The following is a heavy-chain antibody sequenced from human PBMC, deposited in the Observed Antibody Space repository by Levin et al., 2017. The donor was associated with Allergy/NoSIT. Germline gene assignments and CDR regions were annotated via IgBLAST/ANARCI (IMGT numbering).Heavy chain of an antibody. D-gene: IGHD4-23*01. CDR3: ARRDYGGSTLDC. V-gene: IGHV4-39*01. CDR1: GGSINSSSYF. Sequence: SETLSLTCTVSGGSINSSSYFWGWIRQPPGKGLEWIGTIYYTGSTYYNPSFEGRVTISVDTSKNQFSLKLTSVTAADTAVYYCARRDYGGSTLDCWGQGTLVTVSS. J-gene: IGHJ4*02. CDR2: IYYTGST.